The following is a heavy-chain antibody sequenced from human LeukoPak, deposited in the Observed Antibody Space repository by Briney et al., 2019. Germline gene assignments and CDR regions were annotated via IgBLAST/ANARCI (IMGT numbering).Heavy chain of an antibody. D-gene: IGHD2-15*01. CDR1: GGTFSSYA. Sequence: SVKVSCKASGGTFSSYAISWVRQAPGQGLEWMGGIIPIFGTANYAQKFQGRVTITRDTSASTAYMELSSLRSEDTAVYYCARSRVPAGKYCSGGSCYGGFDYWGQGTLVTVSS. CDR2: IIPIFGTA. J-gene: IGHJ4*02. CDR3: ARSRVPAGKYCSGGSCYGGFDY. V-gene: IGHV1-69*05.